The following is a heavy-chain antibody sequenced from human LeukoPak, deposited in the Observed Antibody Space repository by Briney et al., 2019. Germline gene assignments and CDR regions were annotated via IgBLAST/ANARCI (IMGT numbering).Heavy chain of an antibody. V-gene: IGHV4-39*07. Sequence: TPSETLSLTCTVSGVSISSSNYYWGWIRQPPGKGLECIGSVYYSGNTYYNPSLKSRVTISVDTSKNQFSLKLSSVTAADTAVYYCARAVTSSSSWYKWVNWFDPWGQGTLVTVSS. CDR3: ARAVTSSSSWYKWVNWFDP. D-gene: IGHD6-13*01. J-gene: IGHJ5*02. CDR1: GVSISSSNYY. CDR2: VYYSGNT.